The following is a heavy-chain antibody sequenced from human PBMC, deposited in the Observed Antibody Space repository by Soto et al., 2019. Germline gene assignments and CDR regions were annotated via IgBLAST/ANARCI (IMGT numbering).Heavy chain of an antibody. J-gene: IGHJ5*02. CDR3: AISTYYTDRWFDP. CDR2: ISGSGGST. V-gene: IGHV3-23*01. D-gene: IGHD3-3*01. Sequence: HPGGSLRLSCAASGFTISSYAMSWVRQAPGKGLEWVSAISGSGGSTYYADSVKGRFTISRDNSKNTLYLQMNSLRAEDTAVYYCAISTYYTDRWFDPWGQGTLVTVSS. CDR1: GFTISSYA.